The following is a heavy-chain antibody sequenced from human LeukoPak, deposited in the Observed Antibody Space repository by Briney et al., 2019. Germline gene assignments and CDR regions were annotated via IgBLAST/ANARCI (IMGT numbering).Heavy chain of an antibody. CDR1: GFTFSSYA. Sequence: GSLRLSCAASGFTFSSYAMHWVRQAPGKGLEWVAVISYDGSNKYYADSVKGRFTISRDNSKNTLYLQMNSLRAEDTAVYYCARVADPYDSSGYFNYWGQGTLVTVSS. CDR2: ISYDGSNK. CDR3: ARVADPYDSSGYFNY. V-gene: IGHV3-30*01. J-gene: IGHJ4*02. D-gene: IGHD3-22*01.